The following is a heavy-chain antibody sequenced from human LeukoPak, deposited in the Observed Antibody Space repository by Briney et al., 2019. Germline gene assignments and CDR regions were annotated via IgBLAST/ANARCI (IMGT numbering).Heavy chain of an antibody. CDR1: GFTFSSYW. D-gene: IGHD3-10*01. V-gene: IGHV3-33*08. CDR2: IWYDGSNK. CDR3: AREGNYYGWGTLMDV. Sequence: GGSLRLSCAASGFTFSSYWMSWVRQAPGKGLEWVAVIWYDGSNKYYADSVKGRFTISRDNSKNTLYLQMNSLRAEDTAVYYCAREGNYYGWGTLMDVWGQGTTVTVSS. J-gene: IGHJ6*02.